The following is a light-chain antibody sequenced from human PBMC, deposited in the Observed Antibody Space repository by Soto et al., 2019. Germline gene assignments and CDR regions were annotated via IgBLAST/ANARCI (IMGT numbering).Light chain of an antibody. CDR1: SSDIGGYNY. J-gene: IGLJ1*01. V-gene: IGLV2-14*01. CDR2: EVT. CDR3: CSYTSSSTDYV. Sequence: QSVLTQPASVSGSPGQSISISCTGTSSDIGGYNYVSWYQQRPGQAPKLIIFEVTNRPSGVSNRFAGSKSGNTASLTISGLQAEDEADYYCCSYTSSSTDYVFGSGTKLTVL.